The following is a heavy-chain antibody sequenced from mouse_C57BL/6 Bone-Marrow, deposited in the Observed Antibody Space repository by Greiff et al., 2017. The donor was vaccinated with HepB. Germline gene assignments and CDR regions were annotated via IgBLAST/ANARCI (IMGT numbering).Heavy chain of an antibody. CDR2: ISYDGSN. V-gene: IGHV3-6*01. D-gene: IGHD2-3*01. CDR3: ARGADGYYGAMDY. CDR1: GYSITSGYY. Sequence: VQLKESGPGLVKPSQSLSLTCSVTGYSITSGYYWNWIRQFPGNKLEWMGYISYDGSNNYNPSLKNRISITRDTSKNQFFLKLNSVTTEDTATYYCARGADGYYGAMDYWGQGTSVTVSS. J-gene: IGHJ4*01.